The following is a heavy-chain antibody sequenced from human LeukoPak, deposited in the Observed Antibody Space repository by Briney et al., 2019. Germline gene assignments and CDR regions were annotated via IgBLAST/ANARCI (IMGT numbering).Heavy chain of an antibody. Sequence: SETLSLTCTVSGGSISSSSYYWGWIRQSPGKGLEWIGSISYSGTTYYNPSLKSRVTISVGTSKNQFSLKLNSVTAADTAVFYCAANSADYNTLGSSYKVWGQGTLVTVSS. CDR3: AANSADYNTLGSSYKV. J-gene: IGHJ4*02. CDR1: GGSISSSSYY. D-gene: IGHD3-10*01. V-gene: IGHV4-39*01. CDR2: ISYSGTT.